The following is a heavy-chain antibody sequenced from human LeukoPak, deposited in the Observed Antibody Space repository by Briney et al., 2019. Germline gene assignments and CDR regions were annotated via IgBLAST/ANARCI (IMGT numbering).Heavy chain of an antibody. Sequence: GGSLRLSCAASGFTFSTYSMNWVRQAPGKGLEWVSYINSSSSTIFYADSVKGRFTISRDDAKNSLYLQMNSLRAEDTAVYYCARGVKVRGVNFYGMDVWGQGTTVTVSS. CDR1: GFTFSTYS. D-gene: IGHD3-10*01. J-gene: IGHJ6*02. CDR2: INSSSSTI. V-gene: IGHV3-48*04. CDR3: ARGVKVRGVNFYGMDV.